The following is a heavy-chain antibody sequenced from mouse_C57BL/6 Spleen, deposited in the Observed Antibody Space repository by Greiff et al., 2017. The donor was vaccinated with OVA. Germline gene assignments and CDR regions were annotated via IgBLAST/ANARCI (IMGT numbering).Heavy chain of an antibody. J-gene: IGHJ1*03. CDR2: ISSGGSYT. V-gene: IGHV5-6*01. CDR3: ARQSTVVAPGWYFDV. Sequence: EVKLVESGGALVKPGGSLKLSCAASGFTFSSYGMSWVRQTPDKRLEWVATISSGGSYTYYPDSVKGRFSISRDNAKNTLYLQMSSLKSEDTAMYYCARQSTVVAPGWYFDVWGTGTTVTVSS. CDR1: GFTFSSYG. D-gene: IGHD1-1*01.